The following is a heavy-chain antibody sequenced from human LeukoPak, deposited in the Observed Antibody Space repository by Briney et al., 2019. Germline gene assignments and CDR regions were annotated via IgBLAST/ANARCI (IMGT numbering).Heavy chain of an antibody. V-gene: IGHV4-59*01. D-gene: IGHD2-2*02. CDR1: GGSTSSYY. J-gene: IGHJ6*03. CDR3: ARGAHRYCSSTSCYKVINYYYYYMDV. CDR2: IYYSGST. Sequence: PSETLSLTCTVSGGSTSSYYWSWIRQPPGKGLEWIGYIYYSGSTNYNPSLKSRVTISVDTSKNQFSLKLSSVTAADTAVYYCARGAHRYCSSTSCYKVINYYYYYMDVWGKGTTVTVSS.